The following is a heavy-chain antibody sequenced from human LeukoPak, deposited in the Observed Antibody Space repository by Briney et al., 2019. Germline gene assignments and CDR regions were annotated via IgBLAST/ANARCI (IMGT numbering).Heavy chain of an antibody. V-gene: IGHV1-69*05. Sequence: GASVKVSCKASGGTFSSYAISWVRQAPGQGLEWMGGIIPIFGTANYAQKFQGRVTMTRDMSTSTVYMELSSLRSEDTAVYYCARGSYYDSSAPTPHYYFDYWGQGTLVTVSS. J-gene: IGHJ4*02. D-gene: IGHD3-22*01. CDR3: ARGSYYDSSAPTPHYYFDY. CDR1: GGTFSSYA. CDR2: IIPIFGTA.